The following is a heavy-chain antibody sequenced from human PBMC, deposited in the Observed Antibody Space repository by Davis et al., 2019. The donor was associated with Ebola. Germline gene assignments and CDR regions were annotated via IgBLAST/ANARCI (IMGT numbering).Heavy chain of an antibody. CDR3: MRNVYQTGDFDY. Sequence: ASVKVSCKASGYTFTNYDINWVRQATGQGLEWMGWMSPNSGHTGYAQKFQGRITITRDTSISKAYMELSSLRSEDTAMYYCMRNVYQTGDFDYWGQGTLVTVSS. V-gene: IGHV1-8*03. J-gene: IGHJ4*02. D-gene: IGHD7-27*01. CDR2: MSPNSGHT. CDR1: GYTFTNYD.